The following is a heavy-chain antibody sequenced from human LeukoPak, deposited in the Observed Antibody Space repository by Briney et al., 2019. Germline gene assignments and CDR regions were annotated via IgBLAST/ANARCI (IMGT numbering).Heavy chain of an antibody. CDR1: GFTFRTYA. V-gene: IGHV3-23*01. D-gene: IGHD5-24*01. CDR2: ISGSGNGT. CDR3: AKRTMSAFDS. J-gene: IGHJ4*02. Sequence: PGGSLRLSCTVSGFTFRTYATNWVRQAPGKGLEWLSGISGSGNGTYYADSVKGRFIISRDNSKNMVYLQMNSLTVEDTATYYCAKRTMSAFDSWGQGTLLIVSS.